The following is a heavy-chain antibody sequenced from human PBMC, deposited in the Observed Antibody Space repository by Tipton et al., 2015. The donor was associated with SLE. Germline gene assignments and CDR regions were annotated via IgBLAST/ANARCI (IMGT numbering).Heavy chain of an antibody. J-gene: IGHJ3*02. CDR1: GGPFSGYY. CDR3: VRRDLFHAFDI. Sequence: TLSLTCAVYGGPFSGYYWSWIRQPPGKGLEWIGEINHSGSTNYNPPLKSRVTISVDTSKNQFSLKLSSVTAADTAVYYCVRRDLFHAFDIWGQGTMVTVSS. CDR2: INHSGST. D-gene: IGHD2-21*01. V-gene: IGHV4-34*01.